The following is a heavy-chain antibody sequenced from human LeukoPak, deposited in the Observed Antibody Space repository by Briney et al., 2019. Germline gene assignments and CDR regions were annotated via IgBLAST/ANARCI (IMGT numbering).Heavy chain of an antibody. D-gene: IGHD4-23*01. CDR3: ARDLGGNSSNY. Sequence: GSLRLSCAASGFTVSSNYMSWVRQAPGKGLEWVSVIYSGGSTYYADSVKGRFTISRDNSKNTLYLQMNSLRAEDTAVYYCARDLGGNSSNYWGQGTLVTVSS. J-gene: IGHJ4*02. CDR2: IYSGGST. CDR1: GFTVSSNY. V-gene: IGHV3-53*01.